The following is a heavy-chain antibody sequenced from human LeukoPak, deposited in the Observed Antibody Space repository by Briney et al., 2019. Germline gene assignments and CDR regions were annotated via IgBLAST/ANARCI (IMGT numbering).Heavy chain of an antibody. D-gene: IGHD3-9*01. CDR2: ISAYNGNT. J-gene: IGHJ4*02. Sequence: GASVKVSCKASGYTFTSYGISWVRQAPGQGLEWMGWISAYNGNTNYAQKLQGRGTMTTDTSTSTAYMELRSLRSDDTAVYYCARGGRYFDWLSATYYFDYWGQGTLVTVSS. V-gene: IGHV1-18*01. CDR3: ARGGRYFDWLSATYYFDY. CDR1: GYTFTSYG.